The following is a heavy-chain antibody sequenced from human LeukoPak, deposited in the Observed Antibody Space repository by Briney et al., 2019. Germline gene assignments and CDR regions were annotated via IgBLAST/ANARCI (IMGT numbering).Heavy chain of an antibody. CDR2: ISYDGSNK. J-gene: IGHJ4*02. D-gene: IGHD6-19*01. CDR3: AKDYPAYSSGWYVFDY. CDR1: GFTFSSYA. V-gene: IGHV3-30-3*02. Sequence: GGSLRLSCAASGFTFSSYAMHWVRQAPGKGLEWVAVISYDGSNKYYADSVKGRFTISRDNSKNTLYLQMNSLRAEDTAVYYCAKDYPAYSSGWYVFDYWGRGTLVTVSS.